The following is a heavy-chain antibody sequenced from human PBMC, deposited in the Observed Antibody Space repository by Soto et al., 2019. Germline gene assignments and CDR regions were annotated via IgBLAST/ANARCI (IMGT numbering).Heavy chain of an antibody. CDR2: ISSSSSTI. Sequence: EVQLVESGGGLVQPGGSLRLSCAASGFTFSSYSMNWVRQAPGKGLEWLSYISSSSSTIYYADSVKGRFTISRDNAKNSLYLQMNRLRDEDTGVYYCGREWRYGPSYYGIGVWGPGTTVNVSS. J-gene: IGHJ6*02. D-gene: IGHD3-16*01. CDR1: GFTFSSYS. V-gene: IGHV3-48*02. CDR3: GREWRYGPSYYGIGV.